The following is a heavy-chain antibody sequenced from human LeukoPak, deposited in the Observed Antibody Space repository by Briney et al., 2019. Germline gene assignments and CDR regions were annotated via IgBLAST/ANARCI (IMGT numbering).Heavy chain of an antibody. V-gene: IGHV4-34*01. J-gene: IGHJ4*02. CDR2: INHSGST. Sequence: SETLSLTCAVYGGSFSGYYWSWIRQPPGKGLEWIGEINHSGSTNYNPSLKSRVTISVDTSKNQFSLKLSSVTAADTAVYYCARLWEITAFGYWGQGTLVSVSS. D-gene: IGHD1-20*01. CDR3: ARLWEITAFGY. CDR1: GGSFSGYY.